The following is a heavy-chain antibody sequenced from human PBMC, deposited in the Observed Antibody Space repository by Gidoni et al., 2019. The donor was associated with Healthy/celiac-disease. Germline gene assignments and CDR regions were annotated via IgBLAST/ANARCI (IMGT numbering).Heavy chain of an antibody. J-gene: IGHJ4*02. Sequence: EVQLLASGGGLVQPGGSLSLHCAASGFIFRSYAMSWVRQAPGKGLEWVSAISGIGGSTYYADYVKCRFTISSDNSKNTLYLQMNSLRAEDTAVYYCVYGSGSPHTAYYFDYWGQGTLVTVSS. D-gene: IGHD3-10*01. CDR2: ISGIGGST. V-gene: IGHV3-23*01. CDR3: VYGSGSPHTAYYFDY. CDR1: GFIFRSYA.